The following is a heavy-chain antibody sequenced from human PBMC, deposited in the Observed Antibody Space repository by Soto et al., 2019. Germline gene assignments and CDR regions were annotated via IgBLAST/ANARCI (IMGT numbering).Heavy chain of an antibody. V-gene: IGHV3-74*01. CDR2: INSDGSST. Sequence: EVQLVESGGGLVQPGGSLRLSCAASGFTFSSYWMHWVRQAPGKGLVWVSRINSDGSSTSYADSVKGRFTISRDNAKKTLYLQLNGRRAETTAVYYCARFYGRGGSCSHFAYGGQGPLVTVSS. D-gene: IGHD2-15*01. CDR1: GFTFSSYW. J-gene: IGHJ4*02. CDR3: ARFYGRGGSCSHFAY.